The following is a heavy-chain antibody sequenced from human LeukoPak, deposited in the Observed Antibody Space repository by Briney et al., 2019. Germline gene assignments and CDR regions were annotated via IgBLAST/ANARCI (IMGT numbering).Heavy chain of an antibody. D-gene: IGHD2-15*01. J-gene: IGHJ4*02. CDR3: AKDKYCSGGSCYLDY. CDR2: ISWNSGSI. Sequence: GRSLRLSCAASEFTFDDYAMHWVRHAPGKGLEWVSGISWNSGSIGYADSVKGRFTISRDNAKNSLYLQMNSLRAEDTALYYCAKDKYCSGGSCYLDYWGQGTLVTVSS. CDR1: EFTFDDYA. V-gene: IGHV3-9*01.